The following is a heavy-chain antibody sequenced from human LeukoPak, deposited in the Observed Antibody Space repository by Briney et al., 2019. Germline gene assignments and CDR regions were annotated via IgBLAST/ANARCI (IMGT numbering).Heavy chain of an antibody. CDR3: ARDTFQPGLIDS. V-gene: IGHV3-74*01. J-gene: IGHJ4*02. CDR2: INSDGSST. CDR1: GFTFSSYA. Sequence: GGSLRLSCAASGFTFSSYAMSWVRQAPGKGLVWVSRINSDGSSTSYADSVKGRFTISRDNAKNTLYLQMNSLRVEDTAVYYCARDTFQPGLIDSWGQGTLVTVSS. D-gene: IGHD2-2*01.